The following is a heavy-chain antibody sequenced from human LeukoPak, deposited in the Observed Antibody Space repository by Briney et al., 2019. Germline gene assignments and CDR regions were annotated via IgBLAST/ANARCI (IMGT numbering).Heavy chain of an antibody. CDR3: ARLATYYYGSGSHVLDY. Sequence: AGGSLRLSCAASGFTFSSYWMTWVRQARGKGLEWVANIKQDGSEKYYLDSVKGRFTISRDNAKNSLYLQMNSLRAEDTAVYYCARLATYYYGSGSHVLDYWGQGTLVTVSS. CDR2: IKQDGSEK. J-gene: IGHJ4*02. D-gene: IGHD3-10*01. V-gene: IGHV3-7*04. CDR1: GFTFSSYW.